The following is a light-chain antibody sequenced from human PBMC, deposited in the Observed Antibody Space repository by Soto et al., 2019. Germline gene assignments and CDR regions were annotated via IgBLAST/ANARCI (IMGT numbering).Light chain of an antibody. CDR3: QQYYSFTWT. Sequence: DIPMTQSPSTLSASVGDRVTITCRASQSISSWLAWYQQKPGKAPKLLIFDASSLEGGVPSRFSGSGSGTDFTLTISSLQSDDFATYYCQQYYSFTWTFGQGTKVEIK. J-gene: IGKJ1*01. V-gene: IGKV1-5*01. CDR2: DAS. CDR1: QSISSW.